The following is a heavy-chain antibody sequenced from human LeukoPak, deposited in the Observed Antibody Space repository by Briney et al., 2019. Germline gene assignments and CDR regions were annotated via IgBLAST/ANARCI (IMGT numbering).Heavy chain of an antibody. J-gene: IGHJ4*02. Sequence: GGSLRLSCAASGFTFSSYGMHWVRQAPGKGLEWVAFIRYDGSNKYYADSVKGRFTISRDNSKNTLYLQMNSLRAEDTAVYYCARAGEYCSGGSCYRLDYWGQGTLVTVSS. CDR3: ARAGEYCSGGSCYRLDY. CDR2: IRYDGSNK. D-gene: IGHD2-15*01. CDR1: GFTFSSYG. V-gene: IGHV3-30*02.